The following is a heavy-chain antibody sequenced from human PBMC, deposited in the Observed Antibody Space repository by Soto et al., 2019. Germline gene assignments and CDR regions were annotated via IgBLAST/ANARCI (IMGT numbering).Heavy chain of an antibody. D-gene: IGHD5-18*01. V-gene: IGHV1-46*01. Sequence: QVQLVQSGAEVKKPGASVKVSCKASGYTFTSHYIHWVRQAPGQGLEWMGIINPSGGTANYPQKFQGRVTMTTDKSTSTVYMELSSLRSEDTAVYYCARGQSSYPFDYWGQGTLVTVSS. CDR1: GYTFTSHY. J-gene: IGHJ4*02. CDR2: INPSGGTA. CDR3: ARGQSSYPFDY.